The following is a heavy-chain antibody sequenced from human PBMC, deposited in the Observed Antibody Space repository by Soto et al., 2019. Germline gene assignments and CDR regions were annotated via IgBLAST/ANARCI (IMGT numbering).Heavy chain of an antibody. J-gene: IGHJ4*02. Sequence: PGGSLRLSCAVSGFTFSSYWMHWVRQAPGKGLVWVSRINPDGSSTSYADSVKGRFTISRDNAKNTLYLQMISLRAEDTAVYYCTRDPPGTGIDYCGQGTLVTVSS. CDR1: GFTFSSYW. CDR3: TRDPPGTGIDY. V-gene: IGHV3-74*01. D-gene: IGHD1-1*01. CDR2: INPDGSST.